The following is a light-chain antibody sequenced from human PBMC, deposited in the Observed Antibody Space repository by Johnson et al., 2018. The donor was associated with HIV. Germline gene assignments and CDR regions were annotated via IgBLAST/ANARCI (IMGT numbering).Light chain of an antibody. J-gene: IGLJ1*01. CDR1: SSDIGNNY. Sequence: QSVLTQPPSVSAAPGQKVIISCSGGSSDIGNNYVSWYQHLPGTAPKLLIYDDNKRPSGIPDRFSGSKSGTSATLGITGLQTGDEADYYCGTRDSSPGAGHIFGTGTKVTVL. V-gene: IGLV1-51*01. CDR2: DDN. CDR3: GTRDSSPGAGHI.